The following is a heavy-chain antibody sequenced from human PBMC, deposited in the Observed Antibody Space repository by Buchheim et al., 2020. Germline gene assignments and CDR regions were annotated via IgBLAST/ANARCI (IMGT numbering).Heavy chain of an antibody. Sequence: QVQLVESGGGVVQPWTSLRLSCVASGFSFRDSAMHWVRQAPGKGLEWVAMIWFDGSNKYYADSVKGRFTVSRDNSKNMLYLQMNSLRAEDTAVYYCATSRGSTSCFDYWGQGTL. V-gene: IGHV3-33*01. J-gene: IGHJ4*02. CDR1: GFSFRDSA. D-gene: IGHD2-2*01. CDR3: ATSRGSTSCFDY. CDR2: IWFDGSNK.